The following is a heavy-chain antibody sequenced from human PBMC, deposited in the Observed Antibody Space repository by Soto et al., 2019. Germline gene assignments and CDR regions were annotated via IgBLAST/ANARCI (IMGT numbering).Heavy chain of an antibody. CDR1: GFTFNNYW. CDR3: ARDRQGKDY. J-gene: IGHJ4*02. V-gene: IGHV3-7*04. Sequence: EVQLVESGGGLVQPGGSLRLSCVDSGFTFNNYWMSWVRQAPGKGLAWVANINQDGSEKYYVDSVKGRFTISRDNAKNSLYLQMNSLRAEDTAVYYCARDRQGKDYWGQGTLVTVSS. CDR2: INQDGSEK. D-gene: IGHD3-10*01.